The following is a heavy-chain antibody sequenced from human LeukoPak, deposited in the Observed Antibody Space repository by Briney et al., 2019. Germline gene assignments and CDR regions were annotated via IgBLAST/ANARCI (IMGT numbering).Heavy chain of an antibody. V-gene: IGHV3-23*01. CDR1: GFTFSSYA. CDR3: AKVGVYYDSSGYYPN. CDR2: ISGSGGST. Sequence: GGSLRLSCAASGFTFSSYAMSWVRQAPGKGLEWVSAISGSGGSTYYADSVKGRFTISRDNSKNALYLQMNSLRAEDTAVYYCAKVGVYYDSSGYYPNWGQGTMVTVSS. D-gene: IGHD3-22*01. J-gene: IGHJ3*01.